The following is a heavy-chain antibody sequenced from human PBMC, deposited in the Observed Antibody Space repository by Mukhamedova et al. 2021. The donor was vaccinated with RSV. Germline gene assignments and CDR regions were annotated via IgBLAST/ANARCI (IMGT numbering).Heavy chain of an antibody. CDR3: ARPGSYCSGGGSCFPFGH. V-gene: IGHV3-7*01. Sequence: GKGLEWLANINQDGSETKYVDSVKGRFTISRDNAKNSLYLQMNNLRAEDSAVYYCARPGSYCSGGGSCFPFGHWGQGTLVTVSS. D-gene: IGHD2-15*01. J-gene: IGHJ4*02. CDR2: INQDGSET.